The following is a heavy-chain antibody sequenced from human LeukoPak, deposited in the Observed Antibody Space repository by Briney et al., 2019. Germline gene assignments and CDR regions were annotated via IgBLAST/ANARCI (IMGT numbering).Heavy chain of an antibody. V-gene: IGHV3-30-3*01. J-gene: IGHJ4*02. CDR3: AREFSDCTNGVCYAYFDY. CDR2: ISYDGSNK. Sequence: GRSLRLSCAASGFTFSSYAMHWVRQAPGKGLEWVAVISYDGSNKYYADSVKGRFTISRDNSTNTLYLQMNSLRAEDTAVYYCAREFSDCTNGVCYAYFDYWGQGTLVTVSS. D-gene: IGHD2-8*01. CDR1: GFTFSSYA.